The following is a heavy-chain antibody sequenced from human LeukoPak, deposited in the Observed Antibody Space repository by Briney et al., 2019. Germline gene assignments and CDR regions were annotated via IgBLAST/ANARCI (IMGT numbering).Heavy chain of an antibody. V-gene: IGHV4-59*12. Sequence: SETLSLTCNVSGGSISTYYWTWIRQPPGKGLEWIGYIYYTESTNYNPSLKSRVTISVDTSKNQFSLKLSSVTAADTAVYYCAKDRRYADYGYYFDYWGQGTLVTVSS. CDR1: GGSISTYY. CDR3: AKDRRYADYGYYFDY. J-gene: IGHJ4*02. CDR2: IYYTEST. D-gene: IGHD4/OR15-4a*01.